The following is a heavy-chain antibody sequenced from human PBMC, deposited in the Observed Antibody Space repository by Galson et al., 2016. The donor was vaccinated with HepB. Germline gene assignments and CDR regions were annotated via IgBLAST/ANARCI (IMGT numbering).Heavy chain of an antibody. D-gene: IGHD1-20*01. Sequence: SLRLSCAASGFTFSSYAMSWVRQAPGKGLEWVSAISGSGGSTYYADSVKGRFTISRDNSKNTLYLQMNSLRAEDTAVYYCAKHFDFNWRAFDIWGQGTMVTVSS. J-gene: IGHJ3*02. CDR2: ISGSGGST. CDR3: AKHFDFNWRAFDI. CDR1: GFTFSSYA. V-gene: IGHV3-23*01.